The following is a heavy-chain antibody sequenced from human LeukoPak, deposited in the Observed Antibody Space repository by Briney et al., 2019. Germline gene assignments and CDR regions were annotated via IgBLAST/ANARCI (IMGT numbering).Heavy chain of an antibody. CDR3: ARPSSGWYAYFDY. V-gene: IGHV4-39*01. CDR2: IYYSGST. J-gene: IGHJ4*02. CDR1: GGSIGSSSYY. Sequence: SETLSLTCTVSGGSIGSSSYYWGWIRQPPGKGLEWIGSIYYSGSTYYNPSLKSRVTISVDTSKNQFSLKLTSVTAADTAVYYCARPSSGWYAYFDYWGQGTLVSVSS. D-gene: IGHD6-19*01.